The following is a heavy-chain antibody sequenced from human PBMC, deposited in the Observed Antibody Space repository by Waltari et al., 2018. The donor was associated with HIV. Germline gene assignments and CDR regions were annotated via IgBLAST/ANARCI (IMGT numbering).Heavy chain of an antibody. Sequence: EVQLVESGGGLIQPGGSLRLSCAASGFTVSSNYMSWVRQAPGKGLEWVSVIYSGGSTYYADSVKGRFTISRDNSKNTLDLQMNSLRAEDTAVYYCARWMITFGGAHGGNWFDPWGQGTLVTVSS. J-gene: IGHJ5*02. D-gene: IGHD3-16*01. V-gene: IGHV3-53*01. CDR3: ARWMITFGGAHGGNWFDP. CDR2: IYSGGST. CDR1: GFTVSSNY.